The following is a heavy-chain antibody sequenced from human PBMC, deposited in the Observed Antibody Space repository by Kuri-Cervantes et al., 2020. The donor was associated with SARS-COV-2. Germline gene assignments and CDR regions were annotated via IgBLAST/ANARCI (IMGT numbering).Heavy chain of an antibody. CDR2: ISSSSSYI. V-gene: IGHV3-21*01. CDR3: ARDPIYDYVWESYRDDAFDI. D-gene: IGHD3-16*01. CDR1: GFTFSSYS. J-gene: IGHJ3*02. Sequence: GGSLRLSCAASGFTFSSYSMNWVRQAPGKGLEWVSSISSSSSYIYYADSVKGRFTISRDNAKNSLYLQMNSLRAEDTAVYYCARDPIYDYVWESYRDDAFDIWGQGTMVTVSS.